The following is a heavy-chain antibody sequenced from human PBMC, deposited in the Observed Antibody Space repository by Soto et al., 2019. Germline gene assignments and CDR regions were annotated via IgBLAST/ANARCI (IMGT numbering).Heavy chain of an antibody. CDR2: ISYYGTNE. D-gene: IGHD2-15*01. Sequence: GGSLRLSCEASGFTFSGYGMHWVRQAPGKGLEWVAVISYYGTNEYYEDSVKGRFTISRDNSKNTLYLQMNSLRDEDTAVYYCAREGWPLLQTGMDVWGQGTTVTV. J-gene: IGHJ6*02. CDR3: AREGWPLLQTGMDV. V-gene: IGHV3-30*03. CDR1: GFTFSGYG.